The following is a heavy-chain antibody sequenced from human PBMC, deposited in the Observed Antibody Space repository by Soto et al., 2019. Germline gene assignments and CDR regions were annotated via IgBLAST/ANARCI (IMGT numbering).Heavy chain of an antibody. CDR2: IIPIFGTA. CDR1: GGTFSSYA. Sequence: QVQLVQSGAEVKKPGSSVKVSCKASGGTFSSYAISWVRQAPGQGLEWMGGIIPIFGTANYAQKFQGRVTITADESTSPAYMELSSVRSEDTAVYYCAREEPEDDYGDYGWFDPWGQGTLVTVSS. J-gene: IGHJ5*02. V-gene: IGHV1-69*12. D-gene: IGHD4-17*01. CDR3: AREEPEDDYGDYGWFDP.